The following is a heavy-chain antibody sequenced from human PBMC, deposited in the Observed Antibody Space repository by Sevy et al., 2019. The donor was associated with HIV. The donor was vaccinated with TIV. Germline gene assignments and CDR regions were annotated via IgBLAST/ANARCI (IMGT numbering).Heavy chain of an antibody. CDR2: ISAYNGNT. J-gene: IGHJ4*02. V-gene: IGHV1-18*01. CDR1: GYTFTSYG. Sequence: ASVKVSCKASGYTFTSYGISWVRQAPGQGLEWMGWISAYNGNTNYAQKLQGRVTMTTDTSTGTAYMELRSLRSDDTAVYYCARHNERAYDSSGYYYSYWGQGTLVIVSS. CDR3: ARHNERAYDSSGYYYSY. D-gene: IGHD3-22*01.